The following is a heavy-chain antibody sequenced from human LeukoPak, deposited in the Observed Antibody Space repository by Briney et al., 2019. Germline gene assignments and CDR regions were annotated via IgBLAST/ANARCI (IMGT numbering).Heavy chain of an antibody. CDR2: IIPILGIA. J-gene: IGHJ5*02. CDR3: ASFTMVRGP. D-gene: IGHD3-10*01. Sequence: ASVKVSFKASGGTFSSYAISWVRQAPGQGLEWMGRIIPILGIANYAQKFQGRVTITADKSTSTAYMELSSLRSEDTAVYYCASFTMVRGPWGQGTLVTVSS. V-gene: IGHV1-69*04. CDR1: GGTFSSYA.